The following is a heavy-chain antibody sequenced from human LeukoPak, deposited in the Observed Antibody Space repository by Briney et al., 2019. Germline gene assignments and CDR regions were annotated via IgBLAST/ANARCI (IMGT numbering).Heavy chain of an antibody. CDR3: ARENAGSFYYYNGMDV. V-gene: IGHV1-18*01. J-gene: IGHJ6*02. CDR1: GYTFTSYG. Sequence: ASVKVSCKASGYTFTSYGISWVRQAPGQGLEWMGWISAYNGNTNYAQKLQGRVTMTTDTSTSTAYMELSSLRSEDTAVYYCARENAGSFYYYNGMDVWGQGTTVTVSS. CDR2: ISAYNGNT. D-gene: IGHD1-26*01.